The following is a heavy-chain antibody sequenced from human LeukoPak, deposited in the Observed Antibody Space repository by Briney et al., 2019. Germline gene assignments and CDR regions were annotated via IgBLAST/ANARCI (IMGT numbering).Heavy chain of an antibody. CDR3: ASLVVPAAHDAFDI. D-gene: IGHD2-2*01. CDR1: GFTFHDYG. Sequence: TGGSLRLSXAASGFTFHDYGMTWVRQTPGKGLEWLSGINWNGGSTGYADSVKGRFTISRDNAKNSLYLQMNSLRAEDTALYYCASLVVPAAHDAFDIWGQGTMVTVS. V-gene: IGHV3-20*04. CDR2: INWNGGST. J-gene: IGHJ3*02.